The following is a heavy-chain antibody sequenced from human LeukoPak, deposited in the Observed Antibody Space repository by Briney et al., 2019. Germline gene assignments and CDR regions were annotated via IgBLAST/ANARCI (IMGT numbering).Heavy chain of an antibody. D-gene: IGHD6-6*01. CDR3: ARGGAARPDF. J-gene: IGHJ4*02. Sequence: PGGSLRLSCAASGFTFSSYGMSWVRQAPGKGLEWVSGISWNSGSIGYADSVKGRFTISRDNAKNSLYLQMNSLRVEDTAVYYCARGGAARPDFWGQGTLVTVSS. V-gene: IGHV3-20*04. CDR2: ISWNSGSI. CDR1: GFTFSSYG.